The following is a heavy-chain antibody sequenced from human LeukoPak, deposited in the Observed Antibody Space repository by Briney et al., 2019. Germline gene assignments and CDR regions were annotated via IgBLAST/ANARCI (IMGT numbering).Heavy chain of an antibody. CDR2: IIPIFGTA. D-gene: IGHD6-6*01. V-gene: IGHV1-69*13. Sequence: ASVKVSCKASVGTFSSYAISWVRQAPGQGLEWMGGIIPIFGTANYAQKFQGRVTITADESTSTAYMELSSLRSEDTAVYYCASIAARLSSLTFDYWGQGTLVTVSS. CDR1: VGTFSSYA. CDR3: ASIAARLSSLTFDY. J-gene: IGHJ4*02.